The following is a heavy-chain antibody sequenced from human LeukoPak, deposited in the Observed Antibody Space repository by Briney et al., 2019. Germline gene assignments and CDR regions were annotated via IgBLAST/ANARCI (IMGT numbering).Heavy chain of an antibody. D-gene: IGHD3-10*01. CDR1: GFTFSSFE. J-gene: IGHJ6*03. CDR3: VRGVSNYYYYYMDV. Sequence: GGSLRLSCAASGFTFSSFEMNWVRQAPGKGLEWVANIKQDGSEKYYVDSVKGRFTISRDNAKNSLYLQMNSLRAEDTAVYYCVRGVSNYYYYYMDVWGKGTTVTVSS. V-gene: IGHV3-7*01. CDR2: IKQDGSEK.